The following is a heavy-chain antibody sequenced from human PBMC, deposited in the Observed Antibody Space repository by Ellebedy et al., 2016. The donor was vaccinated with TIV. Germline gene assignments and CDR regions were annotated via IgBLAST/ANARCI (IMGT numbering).Heavy chain of an antibody. CDR1: GFISHDYA. CDR3: GKDITAGGMDV. V-gene: IGHV3-9*02. J-gene: IGHJ6*02. CDR2: IYWNSDRI. Sequence: GGSLRLXCVGSGFISHDYAMHWVRQAPGKGLEWVSGIYWNSDRIDYADSVKGRFSISRDNAKNSLYLQMNSLRAEDTALYYCGKDITAGGMDVWGPGTTVTVSS.